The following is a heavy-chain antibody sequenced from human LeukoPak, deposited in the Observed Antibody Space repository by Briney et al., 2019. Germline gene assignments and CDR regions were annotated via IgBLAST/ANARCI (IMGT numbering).Heavy chain of an antibody. CDR2: IWYDGSNK. V-gene: IGHV3-33*08. CDR3: ARSQGSGWYDDFGY. CDR1: GFTFSSYG. Sequence: QPGGTLRLSCAASGFTFSSYGMHWVRQAQGKGLEWAAVIWYDGSNKYYEDSVKGRFTISRDNSKNTLYLKMNSLRAEDTAVYYCARSQGSGWYDDFGYGGQGTLVTVSS. D-gene: IGHD6-19*01. J-gene: IGHJ4*02.